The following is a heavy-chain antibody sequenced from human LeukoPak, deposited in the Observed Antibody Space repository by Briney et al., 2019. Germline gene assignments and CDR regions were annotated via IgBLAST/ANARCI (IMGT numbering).Heavy chain of an antibody. Sequence: SETLSPTCAVYGGSFSGYYWSWIRQPPGKGLEWIGEINHSGSTNYNPSLKSRVTISVDTSKNQFSLKLSSVTAADTAVYYCATSPYYYDSSGYRQGSWFDPWGQGTLVTVSS. CDR1: GGSFSGYY. CDR2: INHSGST. D-gene: IGHD3-22*01. CDR3: ATSPYYYDSSGYRQGSWFDP. J-gene: IGHJ5*02. V-gene: IGHV4-34*01.